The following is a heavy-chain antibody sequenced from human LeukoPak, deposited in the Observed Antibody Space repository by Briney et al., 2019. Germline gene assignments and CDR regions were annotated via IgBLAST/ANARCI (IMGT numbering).Heavy chain of an antibody. D-gene: IGHD4-17*01. CDR2: FDPEDGET. CDR1: GYTLTELS. V-gene: IGHV1-24*01. Sequence: ASVKVSCKVSGYTLTELSMHWVRQAPGKGLEWMGGFDPEDGETIYAQKFQGRVTMTEDTSTDTAYMELSSLRSEDTAVYYCATPQGDYGDYVYAFDIWAKGQWSPSLQ. CDR3: ATPQGDYGDYVYAFDI. J-gene: IGHJ3*02.